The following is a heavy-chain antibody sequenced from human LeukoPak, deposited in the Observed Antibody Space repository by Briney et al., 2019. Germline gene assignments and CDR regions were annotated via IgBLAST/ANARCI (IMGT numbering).Heavy chain of an antibody. J-gene: IGHJ4*02. D-gene: IGHD3-10*01. CDR3: ARLSDYGSGNFDY. Sequence: SETLSLTCTVSGGSISSRTYYWGWIRQPPGKGLEWIGSIYYRGITYYNPSLKTRVTISVDTSKNHFSLKLSSVTAADTAVYYCARLSDYGSGNFDYWGQGTLVTVSS. CDR2: IYYRGIT. CDR1: GGSISSRTYY. V-gene: IGHV4-39*02.